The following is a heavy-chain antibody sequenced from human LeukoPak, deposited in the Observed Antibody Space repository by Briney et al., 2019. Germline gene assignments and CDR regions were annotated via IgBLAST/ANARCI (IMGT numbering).Heavy chain of an antibody. D-gene: IGHD3-9*01. CDR2: ISGSGGST. CDR3: AQTKIGAVLRYPNWFDP. V-gene: IGHV3-23*01. Sequence: GGSLRLSCAASGFTFSSHAMSWVRHDPGKGLEWVSAISGSGGSTYYADSVKGRFTISRDNSKNTLYLQMNSLRAEDTAVYYCAQTKIGAVLRYPNWFDPWGQGTLVTVSS. CDR1: GFTFSSHA. J-gene: IGHJ5*02.